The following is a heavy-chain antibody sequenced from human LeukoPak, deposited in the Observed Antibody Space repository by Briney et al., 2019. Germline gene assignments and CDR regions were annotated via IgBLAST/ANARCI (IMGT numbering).Heavy chain of an antibody. V-gene: IGHV3-15*04. D-gene: IGHD3-3*01. CDR3: STHFYYFWSGPQ. CDR2: IDSYSDGGTT. J-gene: IGHJ4*02. Sequence: GGSLRLSCKASGFTFSDACMSWVRQAPGKGLEWVARIDSYSDGGTTDYAAPVKGRFTISRDDAKNTLFLQMNSLKTEDSALYYCSTHFYYFWSGPQWGQGSLVTVSS. CDR1: GFTFSDAC.